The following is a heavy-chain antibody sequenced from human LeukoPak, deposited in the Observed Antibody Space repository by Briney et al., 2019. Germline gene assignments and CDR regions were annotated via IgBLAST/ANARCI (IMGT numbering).Heavy chain of an antibody. CDR1: GFTFDDYT. V-gene: IGHV3-43*01. Sequence: GGSLRLSCAASGFTFDDYTMHWVRHPPVKGLEWVSLINWDGGTTYYADSLKGRFTISRDNSKNSLYLQMNSLRTEDTALYYCAKDLRTASFGGVIGSFDYWGQGTLVTVSS. J-gene: IGHJ4*02. CDR3: AKDLRTASFGGVIGSFDY. D-gene: IGHD3-16*02. CDR2: INWDGGTT.